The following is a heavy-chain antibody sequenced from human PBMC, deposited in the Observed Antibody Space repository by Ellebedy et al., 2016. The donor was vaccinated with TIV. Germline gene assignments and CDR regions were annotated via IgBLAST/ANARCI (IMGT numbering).Heavy chain of an antibody. Sequence: GESLKISCAASGFSFNSYAMTWVRQAPGKGLEWVSTISNTGTRRYYADSVEGRFIISRDNSTRTLFLQMNSLRAEDTAIYYCAKGRGGGSDSPTPRYYFDYWGLGTLVTVSS. CDR2: ISNTGTRR. D-gene: IGHD2/OR15-2a*01. V-gene: IGHV3-23*01. CDR1: GFSFNSYA. CDR3: AKGRGGGSDSPTPRYYFDY. J-gene: IGHJ4*02.